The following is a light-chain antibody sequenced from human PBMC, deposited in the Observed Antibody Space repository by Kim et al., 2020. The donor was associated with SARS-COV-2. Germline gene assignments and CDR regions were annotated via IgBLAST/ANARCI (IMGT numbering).Light chain of an antibody. CDR2: DAT. J-gene: IGKJ2*01. CDR1: QSVNTY. Sequence: PGERAPLSCRASQSVNTYLAWYQQKPGQAPRLLIYDATNRATGIPARFSGSGSGTDFTLTISSLEPEDFAVYYCQQRSNWPPRYTFGQGTKLEI. V-gene: IGKV3-11*01. CDR3: QQRSNWPPRYT.